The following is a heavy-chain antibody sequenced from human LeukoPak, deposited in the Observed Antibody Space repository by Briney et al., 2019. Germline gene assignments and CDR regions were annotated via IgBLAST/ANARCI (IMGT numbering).Heavy chain of an antibody. CDR1: GGSFTGYY. J-gene: IGHJ6*04. CDR2: INHSGDT. Sequence: SETLSLTCDVNGGSFTGYYWSWIRQPPGKGLEWIGEINHSGDTYYNPSLKSRLTMSEDTSKNQLSLILTSVTAADTAVYYCSRGRKGSSSWYGMDVWGNGITVIVSS. CDR3: SRGRKGSSSWYGMDV. V-gene: IGHV4-34*01. D-gene: IGHD6-13*01.